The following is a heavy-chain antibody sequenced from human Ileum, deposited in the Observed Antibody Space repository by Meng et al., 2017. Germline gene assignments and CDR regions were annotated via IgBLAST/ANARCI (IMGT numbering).Heavy chain of an antibody. CDR1: GFTFSSYW. V-gene: IGHV3-7*01. D-gene: IGHD5-18*01. CDR3: ARDPGYGSFDV. Sequence: GASLKISCVASGFTFSSYWMTWVRHSPGKVLELVANINQDGSEKSYVDSVMGRFTISRDNAKNSVYLQMTTLRAEDTALYYCARDPGYGSFDVWGPGTMVTVSS. CDR2: INQDGSEK. J-gene: IGHJ3*01.